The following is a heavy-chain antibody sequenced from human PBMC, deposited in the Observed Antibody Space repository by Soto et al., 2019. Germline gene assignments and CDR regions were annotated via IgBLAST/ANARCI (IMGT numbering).Heavy chain of an antibody. J-gene: IGHJ4*02. CDR2: ISYDGSKK. Sequence: QVQLVESGGGVVQPGRSLRLSCAASGFPFSSYGMHWVRQAPGKGLDWVALISYDGSKKYYADSVKGRFTISRDNSKQTLYLQMSSLRAEDTAVYYCVGGQYYFDYCGQGTLVSVSS. CDR1: GFPFSSYG. V-gene: IGHV3-30*03. D-gene: IGHD2-15*01. CDR3: VGGQYYFDY.